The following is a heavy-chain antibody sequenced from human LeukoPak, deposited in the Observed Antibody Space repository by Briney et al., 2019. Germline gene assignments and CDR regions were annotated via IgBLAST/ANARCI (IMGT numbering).Heavy chain of an antibody. D-gene: IGHD3-22*01. Sequence: GGSLRLSCAASGFTFSSNVMGWVRQAPGKGLEWVSTISGSGGSTYYADSVQGRYTISRDNSKNTLYLQMNSLRAEDTAVYYCAKGGYYDNSGPFDIWGQGTMVTVSS. CDR1: GFTFSSNV. CDR3: AKGGYYDNSGPFDI. V-gene: IGHV3-23*01. CDR2: ISGSGGST. J-gene: IGHJ3*02.